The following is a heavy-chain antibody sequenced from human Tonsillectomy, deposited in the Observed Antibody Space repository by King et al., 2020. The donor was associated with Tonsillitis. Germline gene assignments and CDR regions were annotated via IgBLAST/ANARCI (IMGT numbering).Heavy chain of an antibody. D-gene: IGHD1-26*01. CDR1: GFTFSGSA. V-gene: IGHV3-73*01. CDR3: STTTPWAGYFDL. Sequence: VQLVESGGGLVQPGGSLKLSCAASGFTFSGSAMHLVRQASGKGLEWVGRIRSKANSYGTAFAASVKGRFTISRDDSKNRAYLQMNSLKTEDTAVYYCSTTTPWAGYFDLWGRGTLVTVSS. J-gene: IGHJ2*01. CDR2: IRSKANSYGT.